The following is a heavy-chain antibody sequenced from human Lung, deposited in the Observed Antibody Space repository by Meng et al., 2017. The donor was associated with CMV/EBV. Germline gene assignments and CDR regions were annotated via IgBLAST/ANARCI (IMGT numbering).Heavy chain of an antibody. CDR2: IEPDDSHT. V-gene: IGHV5-51*01. J-gene: IGHJ5*01. CDR3: ARVEKTWVWFGP. CDR1: QDTFSNYW. D-gene: IGHD1-1*01. Sequence: GESXKISCKTSQDTFSNYWIGWVRQMPGKGLEWMGIIEPDDSHTRNNPSFQGRVTLSVDKSITTAYLYWSSLKASDTAIYYCARVEKTWVWFGPWGQGTQVTVSS.